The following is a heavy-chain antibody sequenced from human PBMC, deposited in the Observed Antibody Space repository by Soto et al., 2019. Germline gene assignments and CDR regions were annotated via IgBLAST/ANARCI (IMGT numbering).Heavy chain of an antibody. D-gene: IGHD2-2*01. J-gene: IGHJ4*02. V-gene: IGHV3-74*01. CDR2: INSDGSST. CDR1: GFTFSSYW. CDR3: AREGKYQLPNEIDY. Sequence: HPGGSLRLSCAASGFTFSSYWMHWVRQAPGKGLVWVSRINSDGSSTSYADSVKGRFTISRGNAKNTLYLQMNSLRAEDTAVYYCAREGKYQLPNEIDYWGQGTLVTVSS.